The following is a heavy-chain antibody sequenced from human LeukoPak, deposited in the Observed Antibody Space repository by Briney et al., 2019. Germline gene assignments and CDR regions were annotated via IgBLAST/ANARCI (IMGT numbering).Heavy chain of an antibody. V-gene: IGHV3-48*04. Sequence: PGGSLRLSCAASGFTFSTYSMNWVRQAPGKGLEWISYISSGSGTIYYADSVKGRFTISRDNAKNSLYLQMNSLRAEDTAVYYCARDGLGMWEVGYWGQGTLVTVSS. CDR3: ARDGLGMWEVGY. D-gene: IGHD1-26*01. CDR2: ISSGSGTI. CDR1: GFTFSTYS. J-gene: IGHJ4*02.